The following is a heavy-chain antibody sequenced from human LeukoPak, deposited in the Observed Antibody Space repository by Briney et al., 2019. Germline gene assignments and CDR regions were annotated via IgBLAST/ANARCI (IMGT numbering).Heavy chain of an antibody. CDR3: ARLSRGAYYYGMDV. CDR1: GGSISSYY. D-gene: IGHD3-16*01. V-gene: IGHV4-59*08. J-gene: IGHJ6*02. CDR2: IYYGGST. Sequence: SETLSLTCTVSGGSISSYYWSWIRQPPGKGLEWIGYIYYGGSTNYNPSLKSRVIISVDTSKSQFSLKLSSVTAADTAVYYCARLSRGAYYYGMDVWGQGTTVTVS.